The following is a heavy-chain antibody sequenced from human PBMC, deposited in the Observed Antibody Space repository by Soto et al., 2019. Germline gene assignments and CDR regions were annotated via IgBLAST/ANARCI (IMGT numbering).Heavy chain of an antibody. CDR1: GGSISSYY. J-gene: IGHJ5*02. V-gene: IGHV4-59*01. Sequence: QVQLQESGPGLVKPSETLSLTCTVSGGSISSYYWSWIRQPPGKGLEWIGYIYYSGSTNYNPSLKSRVTISVDTSKNQFSLKLSSVTAADTAVYYCARASYGHYGGNWSDPWGQGTLVTVSS. CDR2: IYYSGST. D-gene: IGHD4-17*01. CDR3: ARASYGHYGGNWSDP.